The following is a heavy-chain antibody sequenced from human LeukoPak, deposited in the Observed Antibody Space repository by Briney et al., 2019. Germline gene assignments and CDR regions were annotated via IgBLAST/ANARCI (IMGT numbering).Heavy chain of an antibody. J-gene: IGHJ4*02. D-gene: IGHD2-15*01. V-gene: IGHV3-74*01. CDR1: GFTFSNYA. CDR2: IKSDGSRT. Sequence: PGGSLRLSCAASGFTFSNYAMSWVRQAAGKGLEWVSRIKSDGSRTDYADSVKSRFTISRDNAKNTLYLQMNSLRAEDTAVYYCARELPFDYWGQGTPVTVSS. CDR3: ARELPFDY.